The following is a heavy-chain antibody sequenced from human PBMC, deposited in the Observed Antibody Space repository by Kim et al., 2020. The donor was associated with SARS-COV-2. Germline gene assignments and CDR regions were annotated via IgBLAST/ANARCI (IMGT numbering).Heavy chain of an antibody. V-gene: IGHV1-69*01. D-gene: IGHD3-10*01. CDR3: ASDSPYYGSGALFGY. J-gene: IGHJ4*02. Sequence: QKFQGRVTITADESTSTAYMELSSLRSEDTAVYYCASDSPYYGSGALFGYWGQGTLVTVSS.